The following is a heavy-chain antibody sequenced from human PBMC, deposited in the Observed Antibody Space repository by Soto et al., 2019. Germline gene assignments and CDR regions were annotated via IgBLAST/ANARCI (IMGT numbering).Heavy chain of an antibody. Sequence: WVSAISGSGGSTYYADSVKGRFTISRDNSKNTLYLQMNSLRAEDTAVYYCAKDLGITMIVVAGPGAFDIWGQGTMVTVSS. CDR2: ISGSGGST. J-gene: IGHJ3*02. D-gene: IGHD3-22*01. CDR3: AKDLGITMIVVAGPGAFDI. V-gene: IGHV3-23*01.